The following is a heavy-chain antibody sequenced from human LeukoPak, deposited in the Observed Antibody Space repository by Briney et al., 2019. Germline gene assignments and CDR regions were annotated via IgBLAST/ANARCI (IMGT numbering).Heavy chain of an antibody. J-gene: IGHJ3*02. V-gene: IGHV3-30-3*01. CDR3: ARAPVAEDAFDI. CDR2: ISYDGSNK. Sequence: GGSLRLSCAASGFTFTNYEMSWVRQAPGKGLEWVAVISYDGSNKYYADSVKGRFTISRDNSKNTLYLQMNSLRAEDTAVYYCARAPVAEDAFDIWGQGTMVTVSS. CDR1: GFTFTNYE. D-gene: IGHD6-13*01.